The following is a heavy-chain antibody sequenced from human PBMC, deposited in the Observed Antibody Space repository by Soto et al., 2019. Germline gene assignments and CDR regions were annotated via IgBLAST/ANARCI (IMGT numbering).Heavy chain of an antibody. CDR3: ARDILPGDPNAFDI. CDR2: INAYNGNT. D-gene: IGHD1-26*01. V-gene: IGHV1-3*01. Sequence: ASVKVSCKASGYTFTSYAMHWVRQAPGQRLEWMGWINAYNGNTNYAQKLQGRVTITTDTSTSTAYMELRSLRSDDTAVYYCARDILPGDPNAFDIWGQGTMVTVSS. CDR1: GYTFTSYA. J-gene: IGHJ3*02.